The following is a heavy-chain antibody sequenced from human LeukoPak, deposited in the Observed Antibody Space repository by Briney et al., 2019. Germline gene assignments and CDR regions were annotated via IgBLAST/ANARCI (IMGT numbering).Heavy chain of an antibody. Sequence: PGGSLRLSCAASGFTVSSNYMSWVRQAPGKGLEWGSVIYSGGSTYYADSVKGRFTISRDNSKNTLYLQMHSLRAEDTAVYYCARVGGTEDYGDFFDYWGQGTLVTVSS. CDR3: ARVGGTEDYGDFFDY. V-gene: IGHV3-66*01. CDR1: GFTVSSNY. CDR2: IYSGGST. D-gene: IGHD4-17*01. J-gene: IGHJ4*02.